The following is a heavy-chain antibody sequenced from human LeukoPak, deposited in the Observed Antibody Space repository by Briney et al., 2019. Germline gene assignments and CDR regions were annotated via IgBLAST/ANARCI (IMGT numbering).Heavy chain of an antibody. V-gene: IGHV1-18*01. J-gene: IGHJ6*02. Sequence: ASVKVSCKASGYTFTSYGISWVRQAPGQGLEWMGWISAYNGNTNYAQKLQGRVTMTTDTSTSTAYMELRSLRSDDTAVYYCARDASYYDSSDRYYYYGMDVWGQGTTVTVSS. CDR3: ARDASYYDSSDRYYYYGMDV. CDR1: GYTFTSYG. CDR2: ISAYNGNT. D-gene: IGHD3-22*01.